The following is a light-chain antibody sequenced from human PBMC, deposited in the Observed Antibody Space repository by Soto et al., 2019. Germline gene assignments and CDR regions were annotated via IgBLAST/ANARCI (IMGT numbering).Light chain of an antibody. CDR3: QQYYSTPRT. Sequence: DIVMTQSPDSLAVSLGERATINCKSSQSVLYSSNNKNYLAWYQQKPGQPPKLLIYWASTRESGVPDRFSGSGSGTYFTLTISSLQAEDVAVYYCQQYYSTPRTFGQGTKVESK. J-gene: IGKJ1*01. CDR2: WAS. V-gene: IGKV4-1*01. CDR1: QSVLYSSNNKNY.